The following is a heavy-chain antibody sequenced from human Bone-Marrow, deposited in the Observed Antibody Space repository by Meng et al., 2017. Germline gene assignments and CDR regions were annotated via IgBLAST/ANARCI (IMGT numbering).Heavy chain of an antibody. V-gene: IGHV3-74*01. CDR3: ARDLVLGSGSLL. CDR2: IKIDGSHT. D-gene: IGHD3-10*01. CDR1: GFTFSSYW. J-gene: IGHJ3*01. Sequence: GESLKISCAASGFTFSSYWMHWVRQAPGKGLVWVSRIKIDGSHTNYAGAVKGRFTISRDNAKNTLYLQMNSLRAEDTTVYFCARDLVLGSGSLLWGQGTMVTVSS.